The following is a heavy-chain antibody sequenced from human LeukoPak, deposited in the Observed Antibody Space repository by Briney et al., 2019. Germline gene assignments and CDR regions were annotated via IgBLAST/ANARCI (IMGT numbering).Heavy chain of an antibody. D-gene: IGHD3-9*01. CDR3: ATDQRYAFDY. Sequence: PGGSLRLSCATSGFSFTDFSMNWVRQAPGKGLEWIANICSTGVGAKYAYYADSVNTRVTISRDDGKNKLYLHVNSLRDDDTAVYYCATDQRYAFDYWGQGILVTVSS. V-gene: IGHV3-48*02. J-gene: IGHJ4*02. CDR1: GFSFTDFS. CDR2: ICSTGVGAKYA.